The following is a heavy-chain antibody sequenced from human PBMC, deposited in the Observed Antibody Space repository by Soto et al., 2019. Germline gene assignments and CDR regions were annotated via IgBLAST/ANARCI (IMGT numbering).Heavy chain of an antibody. CDR1: GGSISSGGYY. V-gene: IGHV4-31*03. CDR3: ARERIAAPNGGLDV. Sequence: SETLSLTCTVSGGSISSGGYYWSWIRQHPGKGLEWIGYIYYSGSTYYNPSLKSRVTISVDTSKNQFSLKLSSVTAADTAVYYCARERIAAPNGGLDVWGQGTPVTVSS. D-gene: IGHD6-13*01. CDR2: IYYSGST. J-gene: IGHJ6*02.